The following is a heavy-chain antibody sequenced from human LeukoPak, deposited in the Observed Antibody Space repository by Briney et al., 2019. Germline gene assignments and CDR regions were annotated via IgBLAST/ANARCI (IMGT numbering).Heavy chain of an antibody. CDR1: GGSISSGSYS. D-gene: IGHD3-10*01. J-gene: IGHJ6*02. V-gene: IGHV4-39*07. CDR3: ARETFSSGSYSYYYGMDV. Sequence: SETLSLTCAVSGGSISSGSYSWSWIRQPPGKGLEWIVSIFYSGSTYYNPSLKSRVAVSVDTSKNQFSLKLSSVTAADTAVYFCARETFSSGSYSYYYGMDVWGQGTTVTVSS. CDR2: IFYSGST.